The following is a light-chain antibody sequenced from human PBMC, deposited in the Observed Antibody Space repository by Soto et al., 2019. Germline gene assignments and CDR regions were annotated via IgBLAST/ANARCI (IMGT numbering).Light chain of an antibody. CDR2: VAS. V-gene: IGKV1-39*01. Sequence: IPMTQSPSSLSASVGERVTITCRASQRIRTDLNWYQQRPGKAPKVLIYVASTLQSGVPSRFSGSASGTDFNLTIMSLQPEDFTLYYCQQSYKNPHTFGGGTRVELK. J-gene: IGKJ4*01. CDR1: QRIRTD. CDR3: QQSYKNPHT.